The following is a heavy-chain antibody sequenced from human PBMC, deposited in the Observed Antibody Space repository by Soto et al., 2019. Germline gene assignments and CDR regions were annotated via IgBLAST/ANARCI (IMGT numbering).Heavy chain of an antibody. D-gene: IGHD3-22*01. V-gene: IGHV1-69*13. Sequence: GASVKVSCKASGGTFSSYAISWVRQAPGQGLEWMGGIIPIFGTANYAQKFQGRVTITADESTSTAYMELSSLRSEDTAVYYCARDDYYDSSGYTQNWFDPWGQGTPVTVS. CDR2: IIPIFGTA. CDR3: ARDDYYDSSGYTQNWFDP. J-gene: IGHJ5*02. CDR1: GGTFSSYA.